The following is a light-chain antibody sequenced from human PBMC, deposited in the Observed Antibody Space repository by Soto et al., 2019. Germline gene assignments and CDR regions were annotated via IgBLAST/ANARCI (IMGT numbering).Light chain of an antibody. Sequence: SYELTQPLSVSVALGQTARITCGGNNIASKNVHWYQQKPGQAPVLVIYRIDNRPSGIPERFSGSNSGKTATLTITRAQAGDEADYYCQVWDSSTPVVFGGGTKLTV. V-gene: IGLV3-9*01. J-gene: IGLJ2*01. CDR3: QVWDSSTPVV. CDR2: RID. CDR1: NIASKN.